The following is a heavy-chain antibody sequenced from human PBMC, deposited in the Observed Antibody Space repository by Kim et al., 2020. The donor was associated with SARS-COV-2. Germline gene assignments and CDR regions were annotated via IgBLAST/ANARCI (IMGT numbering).Heavy chain of an antibody. CDR3: AHSHRPKQQLVERNKRPTFGFDP. J-gene: IGHJ5*02. V-gene: IGHV2-5*02. CDR1: GFSLSTSGVG. D-gene: IGHD6-13*01. CDR2: IYWDDDK. Sequence: SGPTLVNPTQTLTLTCTFSGFSLSTSGVGVGWIRQPPGKALEWLALIYWDDDKRYSPSLKSRLTITKDTSKNQVVLTMTNMDPVDTATYYCAHSHRPKQQLVERNKRPTFGFDPWGQGTLVTVSS.